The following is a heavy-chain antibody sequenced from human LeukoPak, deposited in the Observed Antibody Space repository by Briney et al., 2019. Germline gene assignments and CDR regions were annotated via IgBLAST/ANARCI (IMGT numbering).Heavy chain of an antibody. J-gene: IGHJ4*02. CDR3: ARDASRGFDT. D-gene: IGHD5-24*01. CDR1: GFTFSRYW. V-gene: IGHV3-7*01. CDR2: IKDDGRQK. Sequence: GGSLRLSCAPSGFTFSRYWMIWVREPPGKGLEWVASIKDDGRQKYNLYSVKGRFSVSRDNAKNSVYLQMDSLRAEDTALYYCARDASRGFDTWGQGTLVTVSS.